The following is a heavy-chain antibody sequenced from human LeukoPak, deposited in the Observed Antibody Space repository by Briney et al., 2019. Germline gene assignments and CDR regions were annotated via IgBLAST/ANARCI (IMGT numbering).Heavy chain of an antibody. J-gene: IGHJ3*02. V-gene: IGHV3-23*01. D-gene: IGHD4-17*01. CDR2: ITSSASRT. CDR1: GFTFSSYA. CDR3: AKSKSATTVATWAVADAFDI. Sequence: GGFLRLSCAASGFTFSSYAMSWVRQAPGKGLEWVSAITSSASRTYYADSVMGRFTISRDNSKNTLCLQMNSLRAEDTALYYCAKSKSATTVATWAVADAFDIWGQGTMVTVSS.